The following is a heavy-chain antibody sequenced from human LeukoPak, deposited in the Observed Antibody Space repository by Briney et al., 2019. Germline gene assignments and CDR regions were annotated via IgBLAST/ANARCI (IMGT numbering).Heavy chain of an antibody. Sequence: GGSLRLSCAASGFTFSSYAMSWVRQAPGKGLEWVSAISGSGSSTYYADSVKGRFTISRDNSKNTLYLQMKSLRAEDTAIYYCAKTSARGYQIDYWGQGPRITVSA. D-gene: IGHD2-2*01. CDR2: ISGSGSST. CDR3: AKTSARGYQIDY. V-gene: IGHV3-23*01. CDR1: GFTFSSYA. J-gene: IGHJ4*02.